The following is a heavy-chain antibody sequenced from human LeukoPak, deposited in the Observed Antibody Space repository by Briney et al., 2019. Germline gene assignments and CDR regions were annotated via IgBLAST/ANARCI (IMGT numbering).Heavy chain of an antibody. CDR1: GGSLTSYY. CDR3: ARGLTDYYDSSGVYFDY. V-gene: IGHV4-59*12. D-gene: IGHD3-22*01. CDR2: MSYSGST. Sequence: SETLSLTCTVSGGSLTSYYWSWIRQPPGKGLEWIGHMSYSGSTNYNPSLKSRVTISLDTPKNQFSLKLSSVTAADTAVYYCARGLTDYYDSSGVYFDYWGQGILVTVSS. J-gene: IGHJ4*02.